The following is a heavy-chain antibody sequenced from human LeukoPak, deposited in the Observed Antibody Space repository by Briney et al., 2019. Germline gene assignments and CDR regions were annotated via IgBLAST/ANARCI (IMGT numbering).Heavy chain of an antibody. CDR1: GGSISSYY. CDR2: IYYSGST. D-gene: IGHD1-26*01. J-gene: IGHJ4*02. V-gene: IGHV4-59*12. Sequence: SETLSLTCTVSGGSISSYYWSWIRQPPGKGLEWIGYIYYSGSTNYNPSLKSRVTMSVDTSKNQLSLRLSSVTAADTAVYYCARGSRGSYYFDYWGQGTLVTVSS. CDR3: ARGSRGSYYFDY.